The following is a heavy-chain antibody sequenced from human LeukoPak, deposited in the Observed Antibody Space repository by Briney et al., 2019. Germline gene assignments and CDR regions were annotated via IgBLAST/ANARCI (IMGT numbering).Heavy chain of an antibody. V-gene: IGHV1-18*01. Sequence: APVKVSCKASGYTFTSYGISWVRQAPGQGLEWMGWISAYNGNTNYAQKLQGRVTMTTDTSTSTAYMELRSLRSDDTAVYYCARVGVNRFGEFPPDYWGQGTLVTVSS. CDR1: GYTFTSYG. D-gene: IGHD3-10*02. CDR3: ARVGVNRFGEFPPDY. J-gene: IGHJ4*02. CDR2: ISAYNGNT.